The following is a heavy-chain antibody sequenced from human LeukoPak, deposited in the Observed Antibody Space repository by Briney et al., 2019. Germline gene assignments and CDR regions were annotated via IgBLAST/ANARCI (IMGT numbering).Heavy chain of an antibody. CDR3: ARATDGAFDM. J-gene: IGHJ3*02. CDR1: GFTFSTNW. V-gene: IGHV3-7*01. CDR2: IKQDGSEK. D-gene: IGHD4-17*01. Sequence: GGSLRLSCAASGFTFSTNWMTWVRQAPGKGRKWVANIKQDGSEKNYVDSVKGPFTISRDNAKISLYLQMNSLRAEDTALYYGARATDGAFDMWGQRTVVTVS.